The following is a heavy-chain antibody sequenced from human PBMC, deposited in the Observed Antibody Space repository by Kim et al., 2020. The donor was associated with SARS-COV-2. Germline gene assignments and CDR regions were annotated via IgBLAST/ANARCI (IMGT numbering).Heavy chain of an antibody. D-gene: IGHD3-22*01. V-gene: IGHV1-3*01. CDR1: GYTFTSYA. CDR2: INAGNGNT. Sequence: ASVKVSCKASGYTFTSYAMHWVRQAPGQRLEWMGWINAGNGNTKYSQKFQGRVTITRDTSASTAYMELSSLRSEDTAVYYCARDGYYSGTYDYWGQGTLVTVSS. J-gene: IGHJ4*02. CDR3: ARDGYYSGTYDY.